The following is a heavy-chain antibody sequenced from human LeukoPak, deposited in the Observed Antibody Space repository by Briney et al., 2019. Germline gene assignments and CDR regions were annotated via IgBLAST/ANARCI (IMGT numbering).Heavy chain of an antibody. J-gene: IGHJ5*02. CDR1: GFAFSTYW. Sequence: PGGSLRLSCAASGFAFSTYWMHWVRQAPGKGLVWVSRIDSDGTRTTYADSVKGRFTISRDNAKNTPYLQMNSLRAEDTAVYYCARSPNCGGDCSWGQGTLVTVSS. CDR3: ARSPNCGGDCS. D-gene: IGHD2-21*02. CDR2: IDSDGTRT. V-gene: IGHV3-74*01.